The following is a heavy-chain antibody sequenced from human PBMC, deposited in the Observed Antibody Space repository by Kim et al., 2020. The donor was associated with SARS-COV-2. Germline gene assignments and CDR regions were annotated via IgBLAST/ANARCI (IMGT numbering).Heavy chain of an antibody. J-gene: IGHJ6*02. V-gene: IGHV3-21*01. CDR3: ARDTYRQQLVISYYYGMDV. CDR2: ISSSSSYI. CDR1: GFTFSSYS. Sequence: GGSLRLSCAASGFTFSSYSMNWVRQAPGKGLEWVSSISSSSSYIYYADSVKGRFTISRDNAKNSLYLQMNSLRAEDTAVYYCARDTYRQQLVISYYYGMDVWGQGTTVTVSS. D-gene: IGHD6-13*01.